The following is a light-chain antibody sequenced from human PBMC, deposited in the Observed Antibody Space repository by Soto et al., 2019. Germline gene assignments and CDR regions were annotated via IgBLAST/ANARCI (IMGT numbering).Light chain of an antibody. Sequence: QSVLTQPRSVSGSPGQSVTISCTGTSSDVGVYNYVSWYQQYPGKAPKIMIYDVSKRPSGVPDRFSGSKSDNTASLTISGLQAEDEADYYRCSYAGSYTFVFGIGTKVTVL. CDR3: CSYAGSYTFV. CDR1: SSDVGVYNY. J-gene: IGLJ1*01. V-gene: IGLV2-11*01. CDR2: DVS.